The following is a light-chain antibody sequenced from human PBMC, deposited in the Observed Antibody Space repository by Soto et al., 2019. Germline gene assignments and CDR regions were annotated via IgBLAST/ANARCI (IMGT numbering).Light chain of an antibody. CDR3: HQYGSAPWT. J-gene: IGKJ1*01. V-gene: IGKV3-20*01. CDR2: GAS. CDR1: QNVDTNY. Sequence: DIVLTQSPATLSSFPGDRAPLSCMASQNVDTNYLAWYQQKPGQAPRLLISGASNRATGTPDRFRGSGSGTDFTITITRLEPEDFAVYYCHQYGSAPWTFGQGTKVDIK.